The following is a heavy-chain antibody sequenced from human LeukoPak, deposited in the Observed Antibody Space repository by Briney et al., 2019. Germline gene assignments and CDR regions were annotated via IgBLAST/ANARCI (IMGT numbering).Heavy chain of an antibody. CDR2: ISDSGGRT. V-gene: IGHV3-23*01. D-gene: IGHD3-22*01. Sequence: GGSLRLSCAVSGITLSNYSMSWVRQAPGKGLEWVAGISDSGGRTNYADSVKGRFTISRDNPKNTLYLQRNSLRAEDTAVYFCAKRGVVIRVILVGFHKEAYYFDSWGQGALVTVSS. J-gene: IGHJ4*02. CDR3: AKRGVVIRVILVGFHKEAYYFDS. CDR1: GITLSNYS.